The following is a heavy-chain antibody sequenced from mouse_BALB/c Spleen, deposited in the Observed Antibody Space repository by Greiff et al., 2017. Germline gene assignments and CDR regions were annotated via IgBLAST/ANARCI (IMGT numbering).Heavy chain of an antibody. D-gene: IGHD1-1*01. Sequence: VQLQQSGAELVRPGASVTLSCKASGYTFTDYEMHWVKQTPVHGLEWIGAIDPETGGTAYNQKFKGKATLTADKSSSTAYMELRSLTSEDSAVYYCTRWVEGAMDYWGQGTSVTVSS. CDR2: IDPETGGT. CDR1: GYTFTDYE. CDR3: TRWVEGAMDY. V-gene: IGHV1-15*01. J-gene: IGHJ4*01.